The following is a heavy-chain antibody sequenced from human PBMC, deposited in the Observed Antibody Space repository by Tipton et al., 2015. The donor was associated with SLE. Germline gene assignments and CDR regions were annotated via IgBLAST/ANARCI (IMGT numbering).Heavy chain of an antibody. CDR3: AREGNGYYMDV. V-gene: IGHV4-59*12. CDR2: VYYIGRT. CDR1: GGSITTYY. D-gene: IGHD3-16*01. Sequence: TLSLTCSVSGGSITTYYWNWIRQPPGKGLEWIGYVYYIGRTNYKSSLRSRVTISIDTSKNQFSLKLTSVTAADTAVYYCAREGNGYYMDVWGKGTTVTVSS. J-gene: IGHJ6*03.